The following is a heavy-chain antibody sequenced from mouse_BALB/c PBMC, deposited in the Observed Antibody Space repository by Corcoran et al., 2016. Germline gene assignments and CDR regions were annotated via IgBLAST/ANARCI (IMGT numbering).Heavy chain of an antibody. D-gene: IGHD4-1*01. CDR2: SDPANGNT. J-gene: IGHJ1*01. V-gene: IGHV14-3*02. Sequence: EVQLQQSGAELVKPGASVKLSCTASGFNIKDTYMHWVKQRPEQGLEWIGRSDPANGNTKYDPKFQGKATITADTYSNTAYLQLSSLTSEDTAVYYCANWDWYFDVWGAGTTVTVSS. CDR1: GFNIKDTY. CDR3: ANWDWYFDV.